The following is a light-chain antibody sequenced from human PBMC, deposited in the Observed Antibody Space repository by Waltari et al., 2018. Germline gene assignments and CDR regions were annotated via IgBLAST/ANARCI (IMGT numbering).Light chain of an antibody. CDR2: AAS. J-gene: IGKJ2*01. CDR3: QQSYSTPRDT. V-gene: IGKV1-39*01. Sequence: DIQMTQSPSSLSASVGDRVTITCRASQSISSYLNWYQQKPGKAPKLLIYAASSWQSGGPSRFSGSGSGTDFTLTISSLQPEDFATYYCQQSYSTPRDTFGQGTKLEIK. CDR1: QSISSY.